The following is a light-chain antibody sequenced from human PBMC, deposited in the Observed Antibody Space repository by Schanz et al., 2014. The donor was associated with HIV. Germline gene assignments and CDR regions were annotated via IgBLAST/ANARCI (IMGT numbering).Light chain of an antibody. CDR2: KAF. V-gene: IGKV1-5*03. Sequence: DIQMTQSPSTVSASVGDRVTITCRASQRISSWLAWHQQKPGKAPTLLIYKAFSLETGVPSRFSGYGSGTEFTLTISRLEPEDFAVYYCQQYGSSPFTFGPGTKVDIK. CDR1: QRISSW. CDR3: QQYGSSPFT. J-gene: IGKJ3*01.